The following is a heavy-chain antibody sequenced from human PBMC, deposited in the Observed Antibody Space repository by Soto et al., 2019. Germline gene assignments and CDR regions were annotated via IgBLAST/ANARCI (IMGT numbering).Heavy chain of an antibody. Sequence: QVQLQESGPGLVKPSETLSLTCTVSGGSISSYYWSWIRQPPGKGLEWIGYIYYSGSTNYNPSLKSRVTISVDTCKNHSALNLSSVTAADTAVYYCARAKIGYSSSGELNCILDYWGQVTLVTVAS. D-gene: IGHD6-13*01. CDR3: ARAKIGYSSSGELNCILDY. CDR1: GGSISSYY. V-gene: IGHV4-59*01. J-gene: IGHJ4*02. CDR2: IYYSGST.